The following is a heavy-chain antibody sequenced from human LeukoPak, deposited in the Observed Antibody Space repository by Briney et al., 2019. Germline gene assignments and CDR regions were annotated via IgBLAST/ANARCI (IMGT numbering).Heavy chain of an antibody. CDR3: ARGHDYGDYEGAFDI. D-gene: IGHD4-17*01. J-gene: IGHJ3*02. V-gene: IGHV3-7*03. CDR1: GFTFSSYW. Sequence: GGSLRLSCAASGFTFSSYWMSWVRQAPGKGLEWVANIKQDGSEKYYVDSVKGRSTISRDNAKNSLYLQMNSLRAEDTAVYYCARGHDYGDYEGAFDIWGQGTMVTVSS. CDR2: IKQDGSEK.